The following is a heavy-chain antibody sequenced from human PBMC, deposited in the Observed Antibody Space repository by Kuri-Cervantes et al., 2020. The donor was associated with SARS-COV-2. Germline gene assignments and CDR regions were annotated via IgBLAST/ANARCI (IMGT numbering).Heavy chain of an antibody. CDR3: TSRYDSSGYYYDWDQYFQH. D-gene: IGHD3-22*01. Sequence: GESLKISCVASGFIFTNAWMSWVRQAPGKGLEWVGRIKSKTDGGTTDYAAPVKGRFTISRDDSKNTLYLQMNSLKTEDTAVYYCTSRYDSSGYYYDWDQYFQHWGQGTLVTVSS. V-gene: IGHV3-15*01. CDR2: IKSKTDGGTT. J-gene: IGHJ1*01. CDR1: GFIFTNAW.